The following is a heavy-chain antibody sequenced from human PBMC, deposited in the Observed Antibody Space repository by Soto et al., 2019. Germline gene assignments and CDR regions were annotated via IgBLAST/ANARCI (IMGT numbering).Heavy chain of an antibody. J-gene: IGHJ5*02. V-gene: IGHV4-34*01. CDR3: ARSTTGNWFDP. Sequence: PWETLSLTCAVYGGSFSGYYWSWIRQPPGKGLEWIGEINHSGSTNYNPSLKSRVTISVDTSKNQFSLKLSSVTAADTAVYYCARSTTGNWFDPWGQGTLVTVSS. CDR2: INHSGST. CDR1: GGSFSGYY. D-gene: IGHD3-9*01.